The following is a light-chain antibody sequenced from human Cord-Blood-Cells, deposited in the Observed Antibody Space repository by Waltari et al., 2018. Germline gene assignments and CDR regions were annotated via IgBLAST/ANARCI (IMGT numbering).Light chain of an antibody. CDR1: RSAVGSFNH. CDR2: EGS. Sequence: QSALPQPASVSGSPGQSITIPCTGSRSAVGSFNHVPWYQQHPGKAPELMIYEGSKRPSGVSNRFSGSKSGNTASLTISVLQAEDEADYYCCSYAGSSTWVFGGGTKLTVL. V-gene: IGLV2-23*01. J-gene: IGLJ3*02. CDR3: CSYAGSSTWV.